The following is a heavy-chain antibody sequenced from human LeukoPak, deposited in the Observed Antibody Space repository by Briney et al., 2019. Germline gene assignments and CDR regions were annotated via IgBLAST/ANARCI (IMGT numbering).Heavy chain of an antibody. CDR1: KFTFSDYW. D-gene: IGHD6-19*01. J-gene: IGHJ4*02. CDR2: ISGSGGST. V-gene: IGHV3-23*01. CDR3: AKDRSGSGCLDY. Sequence: PGGSLRLSCAASKFTFSDYWMSWVRQAPGKGLEWVSAISGSGGSTYYADSVKGRFTISRDNSKNTLYLQMNSLRAEDTAVYYCAKDRSGSGCLDYWGQGTLVTVSS.